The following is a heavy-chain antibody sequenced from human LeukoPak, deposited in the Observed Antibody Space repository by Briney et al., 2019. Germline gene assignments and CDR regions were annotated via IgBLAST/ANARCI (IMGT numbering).Heavy chain of an antibody. J-gene: IGHJ6*02. V-gene: IGHV4-59*08. CDR3: ARQESTYYYYGMDV. CDR1: GGSISSYY. D-gene: IGHD3-10*01. Sequence: PSETLSLTCTVSGGSISSYYWSWIRQPPGKGLEWIGYIYYSGSTNYNPSLKSRVTISVDTSKNQFPLKLSSVTAADTAVYYCARQESTYYYYGMDVWGQGTTVTVSS. CDR2: IYYSGST.